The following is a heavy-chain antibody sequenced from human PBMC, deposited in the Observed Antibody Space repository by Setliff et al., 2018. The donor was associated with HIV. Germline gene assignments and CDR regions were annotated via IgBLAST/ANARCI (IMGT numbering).Heavy chain of an antibody. Sequence: PSETLSLTCNVSAGSFTSGSYYWGWIRQPPGKGLEWIGSFHYSGSTYYNPSLKSRVTISVDTSKNQFSLKLSSVTAADTAVYYCARVRLAVAGGDFDYWGQGTLVTVSS. J-gene: IGHJ4*02. CDR2: FHYSGST. CDR1: AGSFTSGSYY. CDR3: ARVRLAVAGGDFDY. V-gene: IGHV4-39*07. D-gene: IGHD6-19*01.